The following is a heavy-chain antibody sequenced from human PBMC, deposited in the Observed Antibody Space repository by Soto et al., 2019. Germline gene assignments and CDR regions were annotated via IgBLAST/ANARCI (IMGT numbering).Heavy chain of an antibody. J-gene: IGHJ6*02. D-gene: IGHD6-13*01. V-gene: IGHV1-69*13. Sequence: SVKVSCKASGGTFSSYAISWVRQAPGQGLEWMGGIIPIFGTANYAQKFQGRVTITADESTSTAYMELSSLRSEDTAVYYCASDQQLVIQDYYYGMDVWGQGTTVTVS. CDR2: IIPIFGTA. CDR3: ASDQQLVIQDYYYGMDV. CDR1: GGTFSSYA.